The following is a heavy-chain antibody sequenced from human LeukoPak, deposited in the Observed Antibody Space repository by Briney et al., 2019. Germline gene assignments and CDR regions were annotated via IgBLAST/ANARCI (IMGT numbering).Heavy chain of an antibody. V-gene: IGHV4-4*07. CDR3: AREVPYYDIVTGQGWYFDL. Sequence: PSETLSLTCTVSGGSISSYYWSWIRQPAGKGLEWIGRIYTSGSTNYNPSLESRVTMSVDTSKNQFSLKLSSVTAADTAMYYCAREVPYYDIVTGQGWYFDLWRRGTLVTVSS. J-gene: IGHJ2*01. D-gene: IGHD3-9*01. CDR1: GGSISSYY. CDR2: IYTSGST.